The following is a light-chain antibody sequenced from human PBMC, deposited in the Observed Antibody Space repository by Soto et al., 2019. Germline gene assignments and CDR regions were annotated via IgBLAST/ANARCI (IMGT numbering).Light chain of an antibody. Sequence: SYELTQPPSVSVSPGQTATLTCSGDAFPKKFPFWYPQKSGQAPVLVIYEDTNRPSGIPGRFSGSSSGPVATLTTTGAQVEDDADYHCYSTDSIRHPVKVFGGGPNLT. CDR1: AFPKKF. CDR3: YSTDSIRHPVKV. J-gene: IGLJ3*02. V-gene: IGLV3-10*01. CDR2: EDT.